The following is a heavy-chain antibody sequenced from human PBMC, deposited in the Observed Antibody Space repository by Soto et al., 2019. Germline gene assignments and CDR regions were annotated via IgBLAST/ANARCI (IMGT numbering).Heavy chain of an antibody. CDR3: ARGKGMEENYYYYGMDI. Sequence: ASVKVSCKASGSTFRTYAIHWVRQAPGQSLEWMGWLNGGTGQTRYSQRFQDRVTITRDTSASTAYMEVSSLRPEDTAVYYCARGKGMEENYYYYGMDIWGQGTTVTVSS. V-gene: IGHV1-3*01. J-gene: IGHJ6*02. CDR2: LNGGTGQT. CDR1: GSTFRTYA. D-gene: IGHD1-1*01.